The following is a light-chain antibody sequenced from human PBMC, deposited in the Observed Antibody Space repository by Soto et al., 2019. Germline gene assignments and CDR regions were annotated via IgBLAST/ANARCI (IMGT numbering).Light chain of an antibody. V-gene: IGKV1-5*01. Sequence: DIQMTQSPSTLSASVGDGVTITCRASQNISVWLAWYQQRPGKAPKFLMYDASSLETGVPSRFSGSGSGTEFTLTIRSLQSDDSATYYCQQYDSSSPTFGQGTKLEIK. CDR2: DAS. CDR3: QQYDSSSPT. J-gene: IGKJ2*01. CDR1: QNISVW.